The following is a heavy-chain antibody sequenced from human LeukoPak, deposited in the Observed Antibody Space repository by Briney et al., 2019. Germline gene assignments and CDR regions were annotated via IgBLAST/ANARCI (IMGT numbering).Heavy chain of an antibody. CDR2: ISSSSSTI. CDR1: GFTFSSYS. V-gene: IGHV3-48*02. CDR3: ARDCGGSPLADAFDI. D-gene: IGHD2-21*01. J-gene: IGHJ3*02. Sequence: PGGSLRLSCAASGFTFSSYSMNWVHQAPGKGLEWVSYISSSSSTIYYADSVKGRFTISRDNAKNSLYLQMNSLRDEDTAVYYCARDCGGSPLADAFDIWGQGTMVTVSS.